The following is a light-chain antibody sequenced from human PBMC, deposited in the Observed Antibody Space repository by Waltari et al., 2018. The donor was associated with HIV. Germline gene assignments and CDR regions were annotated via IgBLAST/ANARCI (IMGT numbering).Light chain of an antibody. CDR3: QQYYTTPHT. V-gene: IGKV4-1*01. CDR2: WAS. J-gene: IGKJ2*01. Sequence: DIVMTQSPDSLAVSLGERATINCKSSQNILYSSNNKNYLAWYQQKPGQPPKLLIYWASTREFGVPDRFSGSGFGTDFTLTVSSLQAEDVAVYYCQQYYTTPHTFGQGTNLEIK. CDR1: QNILYSSNNKNY.